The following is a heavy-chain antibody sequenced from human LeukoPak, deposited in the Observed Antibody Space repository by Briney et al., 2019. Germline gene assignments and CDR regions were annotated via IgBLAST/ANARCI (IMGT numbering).Heavy chain of an antibody. CDR1: GGSFSGHY. Sequence: SETLSLTCGVSGGSFSGHYWTWLRQTPGKGLEWMGEINHGGVTNYNPSLKSRVSISIDTSTNEISLNISSVTAADTGIYYCARGRNWQTFYHYYMDVWGKGATVTVS. J-gene: IGHJ6*03. CDR3: ARGRNWQTFYHYYMDV. CDR2: INHGGVT. D-gene: IGHD1-14*01. V-gene: IGHV4-34*01.